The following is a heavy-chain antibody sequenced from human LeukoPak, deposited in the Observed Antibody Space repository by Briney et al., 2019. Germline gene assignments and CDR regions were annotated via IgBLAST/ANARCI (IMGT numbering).Heavy chain of an antibody. CDR3: ASGIDGDYFDY. Sequence: SVKVSCKASGGTFSSYAISWVRQAPRQGLEWMGGIIPIFGTANYAQKFQGRVTMTRDMSTSTVYMELSSLRSEDTAVYYCASGIDGDYFDYWGQGTLVTVSS. J-gene: IGHJ4*02. CDR1: GGTFSSYA. CDR2: IIPIFGTA. V-gene: IGHV1-69*05. D-gene: IGHD4-17*01.